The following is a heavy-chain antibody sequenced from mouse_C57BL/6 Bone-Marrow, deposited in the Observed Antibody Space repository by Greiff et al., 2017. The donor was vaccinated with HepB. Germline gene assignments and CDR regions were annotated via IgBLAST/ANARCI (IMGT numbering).Heavy chain of an antibody. CDR2: IYPSDSET. CDR3: ARHGSSYGDY. CDR1: GFTFTSYW. V-gene: IGHV1-61*01. J-gene: IGHJ4*01. D-gene: IGHD1-1*01. Sequence: QVQLQQPGAELVRPGSSVKLSCKASGFTFTSYWMDWVKQRPGQGLEWIGNIYPSDSETHYNQKFKDKATLTVDKSSSTAYMQLSSLTSEDSAVYYCARHGSSYGDYWGQGTSVTVSS.